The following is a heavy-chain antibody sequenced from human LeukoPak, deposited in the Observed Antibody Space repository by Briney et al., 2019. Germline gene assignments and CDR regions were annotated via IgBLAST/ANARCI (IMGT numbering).Heavy chain of an antibody. CDR3: ARGYSDYDFWSGYPDP. D-gene: IGHD3-3*01. V-gene: IGHV1-2*02. Sequence: ASVKVSCKASGYDFTGYYVHWVRQAPGRGFEWMGWVNPRNGGTHYAQNFQGRVTITGDTSISTAYMELSRLRSDDTAVYYCARGYSDYDFWSGYPDPWGQGTLVTVSS. CDR2: VNPRNGGT. CDR1: GYDFTGYY. J-gene: IGHJ5*02.